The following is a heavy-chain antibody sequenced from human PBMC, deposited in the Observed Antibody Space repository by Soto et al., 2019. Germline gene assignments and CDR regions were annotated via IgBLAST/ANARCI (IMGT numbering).Heavy chain of an antibody. CDR1: GGSISSYY. Sequence: QVQLQESGPGLVKPSETLSLTCTVSGGSISSYYWSWIRQPPGKGLEWIGYIYYSGSTNYNPSLKSRVTISVDTSKNPYSLKLSSVTAADTAVYYGARGLSSGSYYTYYFDYWGQGTLVTVSS. J-gene: IGHJ4*02. V-gene: IGHV4-59*01. D-gene: IGHD3-10*01. CDR2: IYYSGST. CDR3: ARGLSSGSYYTYYFDY.